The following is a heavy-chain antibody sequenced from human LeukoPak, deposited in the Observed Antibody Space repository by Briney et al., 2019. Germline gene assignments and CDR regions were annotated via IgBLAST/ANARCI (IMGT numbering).Heavy chain of an antibody. CDR3: ATQDDSSGRTFDY. V-gene: IGHV1-24*01. J-gene: IGHJ4*02. Sequence: GASVKVSCKVSGYTLTELSTHWVRQAPGKGLEWMGGFDPEDGETIYAQKFQGRVTMTEDTSTDTAYMELSSLRSEDTAVYYCATQDDSSGRTFDYWGQGTLVTVSS. CDR1: GYTLTELS. CDR2: FDPEDGET. D-gene: IGHD3-22*01.